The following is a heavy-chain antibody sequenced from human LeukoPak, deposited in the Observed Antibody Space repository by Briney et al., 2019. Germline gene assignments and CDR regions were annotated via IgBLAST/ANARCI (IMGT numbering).Heavy chain of an antibody. J-gene: IGHJ4*02. V-gene: IGHV3-11*01. CDR1: GLTFSDYY. CDR3: ARDSIAVGTNY. CDR2: ISSTGSTI. Sequence: GGSLRLSCAASGLTFSDYYMSWIRQAPGKGLEWVSYISSTGSTIYYADSVKGRFTISRDNAKNSLYLQMNSLRAEDTAVYYCARDSIAVGTNYWGQGTLVTVSS. D-gene: IGHD6-19*01.